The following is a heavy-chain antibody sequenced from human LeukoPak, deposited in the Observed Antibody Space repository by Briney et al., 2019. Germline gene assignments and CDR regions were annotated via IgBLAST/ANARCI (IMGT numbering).Heavy chain of an antibody. CDR2: IYYSGST. Sequence: PPETLSLTCTVSGGSISSSSYYWGWIRQPPGKGLEWIGSIYYSGSTYYNPSLKSRVTISVDTSKNQFSLKLSSVTTADTAVYYCASLHYYDSSGYYPKNDYWGQGTLVTVSS. J-gene: IGHJ4*02. CDR3: ASLHYYDSSGYYPKNDY. V-gene: IGHV4-39*07. D-gene: IGHD3-22*01. CDR1: GGSISSSSYY.